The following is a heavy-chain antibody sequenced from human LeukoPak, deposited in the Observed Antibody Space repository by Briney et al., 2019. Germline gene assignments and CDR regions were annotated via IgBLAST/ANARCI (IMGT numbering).Heavy chain of an antibody. CDR3: ARDQGLSYWYFDL. V-gene: IGHV4-59*01. Sequence: SETLSLTCTVSGGSLRSYYWSWIRQPPGKGLEWIGYIYYSGSTNYNPSLKSRVTISIDTSKNQFSLKLSSVTAADTAVYYCARDQGLSYWYFDLWGRGTLVTVSS. D-gene: IGHD3/OR15-3a*01. CDR1: GGSLRSYY. J-gene: IGHJ2*01. CDR2: IYYSGST.